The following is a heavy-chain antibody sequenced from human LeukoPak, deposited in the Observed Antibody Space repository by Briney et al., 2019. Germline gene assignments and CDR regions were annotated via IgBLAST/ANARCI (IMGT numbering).Heavy chain of an antibody. CDR3: ATGGTTVTSCIDY. V-gene: IGHV3-74*01. J-gene: IGHJ4*02. CDR1: GFTFSSYW. D-gene: IGHD4-11*01. Sequence: PGGSLRLSCAASGFTFSSYWMHWVRQAPGKGLVWVSRSNSDGSSTSYADSVKGRFTISRDNAKNTLYLQMNSLRAEDTAVYYCATGGTTVTSCIDYWGQGTQVTVS. CDR2: SNSDGSST.